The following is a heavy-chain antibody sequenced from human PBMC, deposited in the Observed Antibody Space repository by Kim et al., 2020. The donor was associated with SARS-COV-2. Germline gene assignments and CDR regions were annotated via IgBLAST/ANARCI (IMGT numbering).Heavy chain of an antibody. J-gene: IGHJ5*02. V-gene: IGHV5-10-1*01. Sequence: SPSFQGHVTISADKSISTAYLQWSSLKASDTAMYYCASSGRGSTGWFDPWGQGTLVTVSS. CDR3: ASSGRGSTGWFDP. D-gene: IGHD3-10*01.